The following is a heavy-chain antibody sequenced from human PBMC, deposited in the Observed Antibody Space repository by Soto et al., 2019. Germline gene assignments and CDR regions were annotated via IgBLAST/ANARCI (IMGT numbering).Heavy chain of an antibody. V-gene: IGHV3-23*01. D-gene: IGHD6-6*01. CDR2: ISGSGGST. CDR1: GFTFSSYA. CDR3: AKVGGYSSSQALDY. J-gene: IGHJ4*02. Sequence: GGSLRLSCAASGFTFSSYAMSWVRQAPGKGLEWVSAISGSGGSTYYADSVKGRFTISRDNSKNTLYLQMNSLRAEDTAVYYCAKVGGYSSSQALDYWGQGTLVTVSS.